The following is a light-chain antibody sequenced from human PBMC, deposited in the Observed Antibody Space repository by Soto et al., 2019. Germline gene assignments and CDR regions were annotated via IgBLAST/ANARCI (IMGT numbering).Light chain of an antibody. Sequence: QSVLTQAASVSGSPGQSITISCTGTSSDFGNYNLVSWYQQHPGKAPKLIIYEGTKRPSGISNRFSGSTSGNTASLTISVFQAEDEADYHCCSYAGGGTFLVFGEGTQLTVL. J-gene: IGLJ2*01. V-gene: IGLV2-23*01. CDR2: EGT. CDR3: CSYAGGGTFLV. CDR1: SSDFGNYNL.